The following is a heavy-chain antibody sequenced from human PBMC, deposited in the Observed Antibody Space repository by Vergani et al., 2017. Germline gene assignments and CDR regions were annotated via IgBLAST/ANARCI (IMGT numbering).Heavy chain of an antibody. D-gene: IGHD1-1*01. CDR2: ISPGASTV. CDR1: GASIRSSNYY. Sequence: QLQESCPGLVKPSATLSLTCSVSGASIRSSNYYWGWIRQAPGKGLEWVSHISPGASTVSYTDSVTGRFTVSRDNDNNSLTLDMTTLRVEDTAVYYCAKNPGISTTRHYYAMDVWGQGTTVTVSS. CDR3: AKNPGISTTRHYYAMDV. J-gene: IGHJ6*02. V-gene: IGHV3-11*04.